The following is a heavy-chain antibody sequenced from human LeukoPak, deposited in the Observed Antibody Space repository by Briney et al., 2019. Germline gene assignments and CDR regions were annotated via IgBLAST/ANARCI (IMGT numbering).Heavy chain of an antibody. CDR2: ISSSGSTI. D-gene: IGHD6-13*01. J-gene: IGHJ4*02. Sequence: GGSLRLSCAASGFTFSDYYMSWIRQAPGKGLEWVSYISSSGSTIYYADSVKGRFTISRDNAKNSLYLQMNSLRAEDTAVYYCAKVGYSSSWYYFDYWGQGTLVTVSS. CDR1: GFTFSDYY. CDR3: AKVGYSSSWYYFDY. V-gene: IGHV3-11*01.